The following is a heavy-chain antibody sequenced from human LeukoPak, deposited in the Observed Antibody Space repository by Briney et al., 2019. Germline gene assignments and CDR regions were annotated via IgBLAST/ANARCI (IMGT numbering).Heavy chain of an antibody. V-gene: IGHV3-53*01. J-gene: IGHJ4*02. CDR3: SRGLAYLDY. D-gene: IGHD5/OR15-5a*01. CDR1: GFTVDTKY. Sequence: GGSLRLSCAASGFTVDTKYMTWVRQAPGKGLEWVAGIYSGGSTQYAESVKGRFTNSRDNSKNTMYLQMNSLRAEDTAVYYCSRGLAYLDYWGQGTLVTVSS. CDR2: IYSGGST.